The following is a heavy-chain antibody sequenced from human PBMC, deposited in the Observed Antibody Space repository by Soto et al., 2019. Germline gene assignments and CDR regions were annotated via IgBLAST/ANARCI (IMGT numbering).Heavy chain of an antibody. D-gene: IGHD1-26*01. CDR2: IWSGGRNK. J-gene: IGHJ4*02. CDR3: ARDGVGTTTYFGYFDY. Sequence: PXGSLRLSCAASGFSFSTYGIHWVRQAPGKGLEWLSVIWSGGRNKYYADSVKGRFTISRDNSKSTVYLEMNSLRAEDTAIYYCARDGVGTTTYFGYFDYWGLGTLVTVSS. CDR1: GFSFSTYG. V-gene: IGHV3-33*01.